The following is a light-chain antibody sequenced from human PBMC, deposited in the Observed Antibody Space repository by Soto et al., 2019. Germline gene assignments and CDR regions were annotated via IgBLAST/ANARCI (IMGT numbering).Light chain of an antibody. CDR2: KTS. CDR3: QQFHSFPIT. CDR1: QTVSRW. V-gene: IGKV1-5*03. J-gene: IGKJ5*01. Sequence: DIQMTQSPSTLSASVGDRVTITCRASQTVSRWLAWYQQKPGRAPQLVIEKTSTLESGVPSRFSSSGAGTDYTLTTNSLKPEDDAAYDGQQFHSFPITCGQGTRLEI.